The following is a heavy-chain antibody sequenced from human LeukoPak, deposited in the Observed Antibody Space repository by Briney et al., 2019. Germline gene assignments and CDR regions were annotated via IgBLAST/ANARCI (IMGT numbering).Heavy chain of an antibody. CDR1: GASVSSTAYY. CDR3: PRRLVTYNPYFLC. J-gene: IGHJ4*02. Sequence: PSESPSLTCTGSGASVSSTAYYWVWIRQPPGKGLEWIGTIFYSGTTYYNPSLKSRLTISVDTSKNQFSLSLNSVTAADTAIYYFPRRLVTYNPYFLCWGQGTLVTVSS. V-gene: IGHV4-39*01. D-gene: IGHD2/OR15-2a*01. CDR2: IFYSGTT.